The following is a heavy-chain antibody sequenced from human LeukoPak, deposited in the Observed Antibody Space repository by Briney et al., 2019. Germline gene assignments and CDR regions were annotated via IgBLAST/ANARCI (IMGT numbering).Heavy chain of an antibody. Sequence: ASVKVSCKASGYTFTGYYMHWVRQAPGQGLEWMGWINPNSGGTNYAQKLQGRVTMTTDTSTSTAYMELRSLRSDDTAVYYCARDPVTVTTGWFDPWGQGTLVTVSS. J-gene: IGHJ5*02. CDR1: GYTFTGYY. D-gene: IGHD4-17*01. V-gene: IGHV1-2*02. CDR3: ARDPVTVTTGWFDP. CDR2: INPNSGGT.